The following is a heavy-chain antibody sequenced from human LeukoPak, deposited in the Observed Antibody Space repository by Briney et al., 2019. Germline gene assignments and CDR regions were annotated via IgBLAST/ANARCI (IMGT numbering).Heavy chain of an antibody. Sequence: ASVKVSCKASGYTFTGYYMHWVRQAPGQGLGWMGRINPNSGGTNYAQKFQGRVTMTGDTSISTAYMELSRLRSDDTAVYYCARLWFGELPREDYWGQGTLVTVSS. D-gene: IGHD3-10*01. CDR3: ARLWFGELPREDY. V-gene: IGHV1-2*06. CDR2: INPNSGGT. CDR1: GYTFTGYY. J-gene: IGHJ4*02.